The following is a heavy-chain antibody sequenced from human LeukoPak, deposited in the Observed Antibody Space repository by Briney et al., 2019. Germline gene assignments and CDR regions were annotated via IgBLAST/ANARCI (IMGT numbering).Heavy chain of an antibody. D-gene: IGHD6-13*01. J-gene: IGHJ4*02. CDR3: ARERSSSWTYYFDY. CDR2: IYYSGST. CDR1: GGSVSSGSYH. Sequence: SETLSLTCTVSGGSVSSGSYHWSWIRQPPGKGLEWIGNIYYSGSTNYNPSLKSRITISLDTSKNQFSLKLSSVTAADTAVYYCARERSSSWTYYFDYWGQGTLVTVSS. V-gene: IGHV4-61*01.